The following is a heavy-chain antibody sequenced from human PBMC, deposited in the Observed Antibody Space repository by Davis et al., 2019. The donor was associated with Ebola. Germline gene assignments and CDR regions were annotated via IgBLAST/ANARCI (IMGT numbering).Heavy chain of an antibody. CDR3: ARLGEKFVVLGWFDP. V-gene: IGHV7-4-1*02. CDR1: GYTFTSYA. Sequence: ASVKVSCKAAGYTFTSYAMNWVRQAPGQGLEWMGWINTNTGNPTYAQGFTGRFVFSLDTSVSTAYLQISSLKAEDTAVYYCARLGEKFVVLGWFDPWGQRTLVTVSS. D-gene: IGHD2-15*01. CDR2: INTNTGNP. J-gene: IGHJ5*02.